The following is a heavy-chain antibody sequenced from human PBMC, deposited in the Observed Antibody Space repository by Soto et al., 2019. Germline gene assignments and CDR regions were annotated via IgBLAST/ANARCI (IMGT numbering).Heavy chain of an antibody. J-gene: IGHJ6*03. CDR1: GGSISSYY. Sequence: SETLSLTCTVSGGSISSYYWSWIRQPPGKGLEWIGYIYYSGSTNYNPSLKSRVTISVDTSKNQFSLKLSSVTAADTAVYYCARLGQNCSGGSCYYYYYYMDVWGKGTTVTVSS. D-gene: IGHD2-15*01. CDR2: IYYSGST. CDR3: ARLGQNCSGGSCYYYYYYMDV. V-gene: IGHV4-59*08.